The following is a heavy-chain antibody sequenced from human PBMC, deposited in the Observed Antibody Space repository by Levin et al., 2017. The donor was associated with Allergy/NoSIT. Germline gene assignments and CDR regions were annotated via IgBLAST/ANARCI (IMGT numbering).Heavy chain of an antibody. CDR2: ISGSGGST. D-gene: IGHD3-22*01. J-gene: IGHJ4*02. CDR1: GFTFSSYA. V-gene: IGHV3-23*01. Sequence: GESLKISCAASGFTFSSYAMSWVRQAPGKGLEWVSVISGSGGSTYYADSVKGRFTISRDNSKNTLYLQMSSLSAEDTAVYYCAKDPYDRSGYWNEYWGQGTLVTVSS. CDR3: AKDPYDRSGYWNEY.